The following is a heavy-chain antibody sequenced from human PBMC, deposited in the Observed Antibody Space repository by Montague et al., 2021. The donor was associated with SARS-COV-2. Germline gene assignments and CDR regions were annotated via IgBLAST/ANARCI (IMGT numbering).Heavy chain of an antibody. V-gene: IGHV4-59*08. Sequence: SETLSLTCTVSGGSISSYYWSWIRQPPGKGLEWIGYIYYSGSTNYNPSLKSRVTISVDTSKNQFSLKLSPVTAADTAVYYCARQENSSGWFKPDAFDIWGQGTMVTVSS. D-gene: IGHD6-19*01. J-gene: IGHJ3*02. CDR1: GGSISSYY. CDR2: IYYSGST. CDR3: ARQENSSGWFKPDAFDI.